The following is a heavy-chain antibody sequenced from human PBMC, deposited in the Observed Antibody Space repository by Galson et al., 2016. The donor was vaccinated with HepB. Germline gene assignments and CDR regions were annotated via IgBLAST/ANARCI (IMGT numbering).Heavy chain of an antibody. D-gene: IGHD3-16*01. CDR3: ARRMPSPGGKHYFDY. CDR2: IYYSGTT. CDR1: GDSISTSGYY. Sequence: SETLSLTCTVSGDSISTSGYYWGWIRQPPGKGLECPAIIYYSGTTYYNPSLKSRVTLSVDTSKNQFSLRLASVTASDTAVYYCARRMPSPGGKHYFDYWGQGSLVTVSS. V-gene: IGHV4-39*01. J-gene: IGHJ4*02.